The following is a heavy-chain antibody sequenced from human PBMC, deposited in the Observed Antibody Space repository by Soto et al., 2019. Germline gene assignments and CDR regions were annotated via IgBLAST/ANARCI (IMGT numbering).Heavy chain of an antibody. CDR1: GASLGGFH. Sequence: LSLTCAIYGASLGGFHWTWLRQAPGKGLEWIGELIHGGSTNYNPSLKSRVSFSLDTSKNQFSLHLMSVTAADTAVYYCARSPLGYDYVRQTWREVGDSFDIWGRGTMVTVPS. CDR3: ARSPLGYDYVRQTWREVGDSFDI. J-gene: IGHJ3*02. CDR2: LIHGGST. V-gene: IGHV4-34*12. D-gene: IGHD3-16*01.